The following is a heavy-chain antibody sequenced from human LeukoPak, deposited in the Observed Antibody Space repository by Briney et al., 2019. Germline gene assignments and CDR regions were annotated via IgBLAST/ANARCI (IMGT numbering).Heavy chain of an antibody. CDR3: ARSGHYGIDR. CDR1: RFAFDDYA. V-gene: IGHV3-43D*04. CDR2: ITWDGTTT. Sequence: GGSLRLSCVASRFAFDDYAMDWVRQSPGKGLEWVSFITWDGTTTSYVDSVKGRFTISRDNSKNFLYLQLDSLRVEDSGLYYCARSGHYGIDRWGQGTMVTVSS. J-gene: IGHJ3*01. D-gene: IGHD3-3*01.